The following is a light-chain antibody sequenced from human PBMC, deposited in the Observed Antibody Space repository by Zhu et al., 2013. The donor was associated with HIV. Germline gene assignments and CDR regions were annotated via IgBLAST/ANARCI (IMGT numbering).Light chain of an antibody. J-gene: IGLJ2*01. CDR3: CSYAGSKNFVL. V-gene: IGLV2-8*01. CDR1: SNDIGGYNY. Sequence: QSALTQPPSASGSPGQSVTISCTGTSNDIGGYNYVSWYQQHPGKAPKLMIYEVSKRPSGVSHRFSGSKSGNTASLTVSGLQAEDEADYYCCSYAGSKNFVLFGGGTKLTVL. CDR2: EVS.